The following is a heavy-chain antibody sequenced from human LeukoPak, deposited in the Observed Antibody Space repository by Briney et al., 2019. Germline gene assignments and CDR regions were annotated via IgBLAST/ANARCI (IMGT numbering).Heavy chain of an antibody. CDR2: ISYDGSNK. D-gene: IGHD3-10*01. J-gene: IGHJ4*02. CDR3: AKDMDVGDYGSGDYFDY. CDR1: GFTFSSYA. Sequence: GGSLRLSCAASGFTFSSYAMSWVRQAPGKGLEWVAVISYDGSNKYYVDSVKGRFTISRDNSKNTLYLQMNSLRAEDTAVYYCAKDMDVGDYGSGDYFDYCGQGTLVTVSS. V-gene: IGHV3-30*04.